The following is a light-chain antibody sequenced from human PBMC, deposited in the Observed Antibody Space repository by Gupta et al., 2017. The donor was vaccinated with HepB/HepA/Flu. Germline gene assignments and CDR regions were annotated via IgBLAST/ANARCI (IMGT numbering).Light chain of an antibody. CDR3: QSYDSSRSVWV. V-gene: IGLV1-40*01. Sequence: QSMLTQPPSVSGAPGQRVTISCTGSSSNIGAGYDVHWYQQLPGTAPKLLIYGNSNRPSGVPDRFSGSKSGTSASMAITGLQAEGEADYYCQSYDSSRSVWVFGGGTKLTVL. J-gene: IGLJ3*02. CDR1: SSNIGAGYD. CDR2: GNS.